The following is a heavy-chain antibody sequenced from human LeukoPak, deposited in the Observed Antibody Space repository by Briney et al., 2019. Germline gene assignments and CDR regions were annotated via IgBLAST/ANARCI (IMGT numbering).Heavy chain of an antibody. J-gene: IGHJ3*01. D-gene: IGHD6-13*01. Sequence: GGSLRLSCAASGFTFDDYAMHWVRQAPGKGLVWVSRINADGTAIYADSVKGRFTISRDNAKSTLYLQMNSLRAEDTALYYCAKVMAAAGTKQFDDAFDVWGQGTMVIV. CDR2: INADGTA. CDR3: AKVMAAAGTKQFDDAFDV. CDR1: GFTFDDYA. V-gene: IGHV3-74*01.